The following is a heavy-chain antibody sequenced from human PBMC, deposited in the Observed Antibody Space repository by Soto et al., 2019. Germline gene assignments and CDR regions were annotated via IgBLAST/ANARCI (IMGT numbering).Heavy chain of an antibody. Sequence: QVQLQESGPGLVKPSGTRSLTCAVSSDSISTNYWWSWVRQPPGKGLEWIGEIYHSGRTNYNPSLKSRVTISVDKSKNQFSLKLNSVTAADAAVYYCARGWEVGDQLPFANWFDPWGQGTLVTASS. J-gene: IGHJ5*02. V-gene: IGHV4-4*02. CDR1: SDSISTNYW. CDR2: IYHSGRT. CDR3: ARGWEVGDQLPFANWFDP. D-gene: IGHD2-2*01.